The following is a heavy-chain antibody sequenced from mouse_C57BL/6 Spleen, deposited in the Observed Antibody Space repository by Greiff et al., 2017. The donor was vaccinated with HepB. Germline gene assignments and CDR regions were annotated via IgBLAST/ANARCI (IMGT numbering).Heavy chain of an antibody. CDR1: GFTFSSYG. J-gene: IGHJ1*03. CDR2: ISSGGSYT. CDR3: ARPPCYYGSSYDWYFDV. Sequence: EVMLVESGGDLVKPGGSLKLSCAASGFTFSSYGMSWVRQTPDKRLEWVATISSGGSYTYYPDSVKGRFTISRDNAKITLYLQMSSLKSEDTAMYYCARPPCYYGSSYDWYFDVWGTGTTVTVSS. D-gene: IGHD1-1*01. V-gene: IGHV5-6*02.